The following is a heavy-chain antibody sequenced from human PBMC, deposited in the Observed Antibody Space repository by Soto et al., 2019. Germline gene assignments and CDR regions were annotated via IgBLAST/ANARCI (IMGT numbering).Heavy chain of an antibody. CDR1: GFSLSNARMG. D-gene: IGHD4-17*01. J-gene: IGHJ5*02. V-gene: IGHV2-26*01. Sequence: QVTLKESGPVLVNPTEPLMLTCTVSGFSLSNARMGVSWIRQPPGKALEWLAHSFSTEEKSYSTPLKSRLTISTDTSKSQVVLTMTNMDPVDTATYYCARILPDDCGDCCNWFDPWGQGPLVGVCS. CDR2: SFSTEEK. CDR3: ARILPDDCGDCCNWFDP.